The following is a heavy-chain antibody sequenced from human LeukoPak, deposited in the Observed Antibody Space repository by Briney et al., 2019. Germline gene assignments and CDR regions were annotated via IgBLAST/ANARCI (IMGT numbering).Heavy chain of an antibody. J-gene: IGHJ4*02. D-gene: IGHD6-19*01. CDR3: TKDLMTGFSSGWYFDY. CDR1: GFTFNGYA. Sequence: GGSLRLSCEGSGFTFNGYAFSWVRQAPGKGLEWVAVTSGSDDNTHYADSVKGRFTISRDNSEKRLFLQMNSLRPDDSALYYCTKDLMTGFSSGWYFDYWGQGTLVTVSS. CDR2: TSGSDDNT. V-gene: IGHV3-23*01.